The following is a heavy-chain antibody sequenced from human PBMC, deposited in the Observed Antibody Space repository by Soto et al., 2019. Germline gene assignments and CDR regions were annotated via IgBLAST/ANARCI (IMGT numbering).Heavy chain of an antibody. J-gene: IGHJ4*02. Sequence: QVQLQESGPRLVKPSQTLSLTCTVSGGSIRSGDNYWSWIRQTPGKGLEWIGYIYYRGSTYYNQSLKRRVTISGDTSMNQFSLTLTSVTAADTAVYYCARDPARGGGSYLGYFDYWGQGTPVTVSS. D-gene: IGHD1-26*01. CDR3: ARDPARGGGSYLGYFDY. CDR2: IYYRGST. V-gene: IGHV4-30-4*01. CDR1: GGSIRSGDNY.